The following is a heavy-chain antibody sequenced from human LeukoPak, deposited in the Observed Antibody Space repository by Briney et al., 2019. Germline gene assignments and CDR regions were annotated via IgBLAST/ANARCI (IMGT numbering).Heavy chain of an antibody. D-gene: IGHD4-23*01. CDR3: ARDNSIGGRGWWFDP. Sequence: GASVKVSCKASGYIFTSYFMHWVRQAPGQGLEWMGIINPSGGSTSYAQKFQGRVIMTRDMSTTTDYMELSSLRSEDTAVYYCARDNSIGGRGWWFDPWGQGTLVTVSS. CDR2: INPSGGST. V-gene: IGHV1-46*01. CDR1: GYIFTSYF. J-gene: IGHJ5*02.